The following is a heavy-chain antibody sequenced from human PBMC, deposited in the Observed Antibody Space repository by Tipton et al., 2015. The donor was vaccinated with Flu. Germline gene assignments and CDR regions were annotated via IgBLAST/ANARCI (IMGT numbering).Heavy chain of an antibody. D-gene: IGHD3-22*01. CDR1: GYTFTSYG. V-gene: IGHV1-18*01. CDR2: ISAYNGNT. Sequence: QLVQSGAEVKKPGASVKVSCKASGYTFTSYGISWVRQAPGQGLEWMGWISAYNGNTNYAQKLQGRVTMTTDTSTSTAYMELRSLRSDDTAVYYCAGDDVRYYYDSSGYHQYGMDVWGQGTTVTVSS. J-gene: IGHJ6*02. CDR3: AGDDVRYYYDSSGYHQYGMDV.